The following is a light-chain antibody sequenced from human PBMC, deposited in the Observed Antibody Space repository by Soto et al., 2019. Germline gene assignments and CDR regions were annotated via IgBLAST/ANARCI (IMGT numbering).Light chain of an antibody. CDR2: GAS. CDR3: QQYNNWPPYT. V-gene: IGKV3D-15*01. Sequence: EIVMTQSPATLSVSPGERATVSCRASQSVGSNLAWYQQKPGQAPRPLIYGASTRASGIPARFTGSGSGTEFTLTIISLQSEDFALYYCQQYNNWPPYTFGQGTNLDIK. J-gene: IGKJ2*01. CDR1: QSVGSN.